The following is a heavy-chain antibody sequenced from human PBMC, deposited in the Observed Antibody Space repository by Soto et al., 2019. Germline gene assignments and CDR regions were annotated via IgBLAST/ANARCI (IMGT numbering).Heavy chain of an antibody. V-gene: IGHV3-30-3*01. CDR2: ITYDGDNI. D-gene: IGHD5-18*01. CDR1: GFTFSSYT. CDR3: ASRSVPGYSYGEGFDY. Sequence: GGSLRLSCASSGFTFSSYTIHWVRQAPGKGLEWVTLITYDGDNIHYADSVKGRFTIARDNSKNTAYLQMNSLRGDDTAVYYCASRSVPGYSYGEGFDYWGQGTLVTVSS. J-gene: IGHJ4*02.